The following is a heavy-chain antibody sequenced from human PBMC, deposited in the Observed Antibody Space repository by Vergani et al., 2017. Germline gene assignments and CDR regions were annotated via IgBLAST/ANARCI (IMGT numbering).Heavy chain of an antibody. Sequence: QVQLVESGGGVVQPGRSLRLSCAASGFTFSSYAMHWVRQAPGKGLEWGAVISYDGSNKYYADSVKGRFTISRDNSKNTLYLQMNSLRAEDTAVYYCAGEPDTAMSYYDSMDVWGKGTTVTVSS. J-gene: IGHJ6*03. CDR1: GFTFSSYA. D-gene: IGHD5-18*01. V-gene: IGHV3-30-3*01. CDR3: AGEPDTAMSYYDSMDV. CDR2: ISYDGSNK.